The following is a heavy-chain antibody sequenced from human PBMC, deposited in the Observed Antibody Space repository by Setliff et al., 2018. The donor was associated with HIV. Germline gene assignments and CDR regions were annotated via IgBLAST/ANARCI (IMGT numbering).Heavy chain of an antibody. D-gene: IGHD6-19*01. CDR3: ARDIAVAAGFAFDI. J-gene: IGHJ3*02. CDR1: GGSLSSYS. CDR2: IYTSGST. V-gene: IGHV4-4*08. Sequence: PAETLSLTCTVSGGSLSSYSWSWIRQVPGKGLEWIGRIYTSGSTNYNPSLKSRVTISVDTSKNQFSLKLSSVTAADTAVYYCARDIAVAAGFAFDIWGQGTMVTVSS.